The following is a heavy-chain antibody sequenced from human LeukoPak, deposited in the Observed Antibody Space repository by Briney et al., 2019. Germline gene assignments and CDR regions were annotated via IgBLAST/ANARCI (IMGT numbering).Heavy chain of an antibody. V-gene: IGHV5-51*01. J-gene: IGHJ3*02. D-gene: IGHD3-10*02. Sequence: GESLEISFQGSGYILTATRKAGGRKLPGKGLERMGIIFPCASDTRYSPSFQGHVTISAGKSINTTFLQCSRMKASDTAMYYCANLTTMFTTRAFDICGLGTLVTVSS. CDR1: GYILTATR. CDR3: ANLTTMFTTRAFDI. CDR2: IFPCASDT.